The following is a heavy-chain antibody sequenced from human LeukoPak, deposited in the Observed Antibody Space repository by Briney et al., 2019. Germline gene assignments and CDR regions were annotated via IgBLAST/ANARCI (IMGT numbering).Heavy chain of an antibody. CDR2: ISSSGSTI. CDR3: AREPLPYYYDSSGYLDY. J-gene: IGHJ4*02. Sequence: GGSLRLSCAASGFTFSDYYMSWIRQAPGKGLEWVSYISSSGSTIYYADSVKGRFTISRDNAKNSLYLQMNSLRAEDTAVYYCAREPLPYYYDSSGYLDYWGQGTLVTVSS. D-gene: IGHD3-22*01. V-gene: IGHV3-11*04. CDR1: GFTFSDYY.